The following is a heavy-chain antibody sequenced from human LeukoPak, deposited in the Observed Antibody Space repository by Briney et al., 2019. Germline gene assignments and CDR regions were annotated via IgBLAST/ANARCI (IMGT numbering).Heavy chain of an antibody. CDR1: GFTFSDYY. Sequence: GGSLRLSCAASGFTFSDYYMSWIRQAPGKGLEWVSYISSSGTTIYYADSVKGRMTISRDNAKKSLYLQMNNLRAEDTAVYYCAKADYGDYTDAFDIWGQGTMVTVSS. D-gene: IGHD4-17*01. V-gene: IGHV3-11*04. CDR3: AKADYGDYTDAFDI. J-gene: IGHJ3*02. CDR2: ISSSGTTI.